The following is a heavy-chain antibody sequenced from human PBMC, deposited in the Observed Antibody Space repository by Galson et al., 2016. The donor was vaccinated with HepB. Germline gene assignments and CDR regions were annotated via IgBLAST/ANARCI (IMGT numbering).Heavy chain of an antibody. CDR1: GFSLSSSGVG. D-gene: IGHD3-10*01. CDR2: IYWNDDK. V-gene: IGHV2-5*01. J-gene: IGHJ4*02. CDR3: AHRRTSADYGSGKDHYFDY. Sequence: PALVKPTQTFTLTCTFSGFSLSSSGVGVGWIRQSPGEALEWLALIYWNDDKRYSPSLKSRLTITKDTSKNQVVLTLTNMDPVDTATYYCAHRRTSADYGSGKDHYFDYWGQGTLVTVSS.